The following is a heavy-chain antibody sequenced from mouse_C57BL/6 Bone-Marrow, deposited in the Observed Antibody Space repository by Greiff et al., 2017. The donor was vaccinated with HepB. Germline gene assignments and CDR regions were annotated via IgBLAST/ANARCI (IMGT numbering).Heavy chain of an antibody. J-gene: IGHJ3*01. D-gene: IGHD2-10*01. CDR1: GYSITSGYY. Sequence: ESGPGLVKPSQSLSLTCSVTGYSITSGYYWNWIRQFPGNKLEWMGYISYDGSNNYNPSLKNRISITRDTSKNQFFLKLNSVTTEDTATYYCARATYYGFAYWGQGTLVTVSA. CDR2: ISYDGSN. CDR3: ARATYYGFAY. V-gene: IGHV3-6*01.